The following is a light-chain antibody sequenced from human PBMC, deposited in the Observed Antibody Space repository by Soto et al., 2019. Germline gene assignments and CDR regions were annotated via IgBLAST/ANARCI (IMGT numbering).Light chain of an antibody. CDR3: QQSYSTPWT. V-gene: IGKV1-39*01. Sequence: DIQMTQSPSSLSASVGDRVTITCRASQSISYYLSWYQQKQGRAPRLLIYSTSTLQSGVPSKFSGSASGTDFTLTISSLLPEDFATYYCQQSYSTPWTFGQGTKVEIK. J-gene: IGKJ1*01. CDR2: STS. CDR1: QSISYY.